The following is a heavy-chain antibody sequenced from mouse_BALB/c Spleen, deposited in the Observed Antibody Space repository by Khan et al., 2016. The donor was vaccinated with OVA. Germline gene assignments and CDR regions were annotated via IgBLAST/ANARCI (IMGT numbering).Heavy chain of an antibody. CDR2: INPSTGYT. CDR1: GYTFTSYW. J-gene: IGHJ3*01. CDR3: TRIGLFGIFVY. D-gene: IGHD1-1*02. Sequence: VKLVESGAELANPGASVNMSCKASGYTFTSYWIHWVKQRPGQGLEWIGYINPSTGYTEYNQKFKDKATLTTDKSSSTAYMQLSSLTSEDSAVYYCTRIGLFGIFVYWGQGTLVTVSA. V-gene: IGHV1-7*01.